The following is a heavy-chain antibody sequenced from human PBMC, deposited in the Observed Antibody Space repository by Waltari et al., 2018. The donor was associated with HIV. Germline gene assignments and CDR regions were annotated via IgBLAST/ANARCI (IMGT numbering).Heavy chain of an antibody. J-gene: IGHJ5*02. Sequence: VQLVESGGALVQPGGSLTLSCAASGFSFSASWMSWFRQAPGMGGGGVGSIKGDEKQKEYLDSVKGRFTISRDSAKSTLFLQRNSLRGEGTAVYYCARGDYCGSGGGARSWFGPWGQGTLVTVSS. D-gene: IGHD2-21*01. CDR3: ARGDYCGSGGGARSWFGP. CDR1: GFSFSASW. CDR2: IKGDEKQK. V-gene: IGHV3-7*01.